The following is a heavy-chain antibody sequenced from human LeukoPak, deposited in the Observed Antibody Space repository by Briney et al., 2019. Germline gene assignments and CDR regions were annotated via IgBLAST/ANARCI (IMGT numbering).Heavy chain of an antibody. Sequence: SETLSLTCTVSGGSISNYYWSWIRQPPGKGLEWIGYIYYSGSTDYNPSLKSRVTMSVDMSKKQFSLKLSAVTAADTAVYYCARAVGNYYDTGLDAFDIWGQGTMVTVSS. CDR1: GGSISNYY. CDR2: IYYSGST. V-gene: IGHV4-59*01. J-gene: IGHJ3*02. D-gene: IGHD3-22*01. CDR3: ARAVGNYYDTGLDAFDI.